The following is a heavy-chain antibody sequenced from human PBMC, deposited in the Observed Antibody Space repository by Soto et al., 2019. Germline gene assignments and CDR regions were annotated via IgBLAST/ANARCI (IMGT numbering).Heavy chain of an antibody. CDR1: GGTFSSYA. D-gene: IGHD5-18*01. CDR3: ASHVYRYGYLFDY. V-gene: IGHV1-69*12. CDR2: IIPIFGTA. Sequence: QLQLVQSGAEVKKPGSSVKVSCKASGGTFSSYAISGVRQAPGQGLEWMGGIIPIFGTANYAQKFQGSVTITADESTSTAYMELSSMRSEDTAVYYCASHVYRYGYLFDYWGQGTLVTVSS. J-gene: IGHJ4*02.